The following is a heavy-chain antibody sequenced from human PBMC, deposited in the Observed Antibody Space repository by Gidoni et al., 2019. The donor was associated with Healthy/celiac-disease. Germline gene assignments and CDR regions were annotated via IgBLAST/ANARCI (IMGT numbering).Heavy chain of an antibody. CDR2: ISAYNGNT. D-gene: IGHD6-13*01. J-gene: IGHJ4*02. V-gene: IGHV1-18*01. CDR3: VLIAAAHY. CDR1: GYTFTSYG. Sequence: QVQLVKSGAEVQKPGASVQVYYKASGYTFTSYGISWVRQAPGHGLESMGWISAYNGNTDYAQKLQGRVTMTTDTSTTTAYMELRSLRSDDTAVYYCVLIAAAHYWGLGTLVTVSS.